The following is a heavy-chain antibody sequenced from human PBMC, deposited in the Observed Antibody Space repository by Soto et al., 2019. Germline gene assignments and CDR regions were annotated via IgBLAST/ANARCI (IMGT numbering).Heavy chain of an antibody. Sequence: GGSLRLSCLPSGFTFANYALSGFRQAPGRGLEWGGFIRSKTYGGTTEYAASVKGRFTISRDDSKSIAYLQMNSLKTEDPSVEDCRSSRSCNHYYFDNWGKQTLLRVSS. CDR3: RSSRSCNHYYFDN. J-gene: IGHJ4*01. CDR1: GFTFANYA. CDR2: IRSKTYGGTT. D-gene: IGHD3-10*01. V-gene: IGHV3-49*03.